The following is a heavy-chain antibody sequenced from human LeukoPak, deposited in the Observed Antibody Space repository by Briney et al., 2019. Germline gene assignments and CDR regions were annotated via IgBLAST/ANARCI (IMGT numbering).Heavy chain of an antibody. CDR1: GFTFSEYW. V-gene: IGHV3-7*05. Sequence: GGSLRLSCAASGFTFSEYWMTWVRQAPGKGLEWVANIREDGSDKYYVDSVKGRFTISRDNAKNSLYLQMNSLRAEDTAVYYCARGYHFFDLWGQGTLVTVSS. CDR2: IREDGSDK. D-gene: IGHD1-20*01. CDR3: ARGYHFFDL. J-gene: IGHJ4*02.